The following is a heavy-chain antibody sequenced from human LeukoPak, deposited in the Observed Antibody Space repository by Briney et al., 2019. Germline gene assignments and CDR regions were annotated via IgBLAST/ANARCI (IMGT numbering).Heavy chain of an antibody. CDR2: ISAYNGNT. CDR1: GYTFTSYG. CDR3: ARDSYYDSSGYYIDAFDI. D-gene: IGHD3-22*01. J-gene: IGHJ3*02. V-gene: IGHV1-18*01. Sequence: ASVKVSCKASGYTFTSYGISWVRQAPGQGLEWMGWISAYNGNTNYAQKLQGRVTMTTDTSTSTAYMELRSLRSDDTAVYYCARDSYYDSSGYYIDAFDIWGQGTMATVSS.